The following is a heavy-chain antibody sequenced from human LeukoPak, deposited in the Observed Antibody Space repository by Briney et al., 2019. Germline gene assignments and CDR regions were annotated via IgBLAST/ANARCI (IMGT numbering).Heavy chain of an antibody. V-gene: IGHV3-53*01. CDR1: GFTVSSNY. CDR3: LRGDRRDY. CDR2: IYSGGST. Sequence: GGSLRLSCAASGFTVSSNYMNWVRQAPGKGLEWVSVIYSGGSTYYADSVKGRFIISRDNAKDSLYLQMNSLRVEDTAVYYCLRGDRRDYWGQGTLVTVSS. J-gene: IGHJ4*02.